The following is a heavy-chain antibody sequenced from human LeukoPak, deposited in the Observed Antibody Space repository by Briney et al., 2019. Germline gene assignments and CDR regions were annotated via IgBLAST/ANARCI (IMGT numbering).Heavy chain of an antibody. CDR3: AGGHPPRF. CDR2: INHSGST. Sequence: SETLSLTCAVYGGSFSGYYWSWIRQPPGKGLEWIGEINHSGSTNYNPSLKSRVTISVDTSKNQFSLKLSSVTAADTAVYYCAGGHPPRFWGQGTMVTVSS. CDR1: GGSFSGYY. V-gene: IGHV4-34*01. J-gene: IGHJ3*01.